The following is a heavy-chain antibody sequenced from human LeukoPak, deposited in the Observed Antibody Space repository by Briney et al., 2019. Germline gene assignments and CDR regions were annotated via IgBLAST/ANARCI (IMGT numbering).Heavy chain of an antibody. CDR3: AKSLAAAGRMYFDY. V-gene: IGHV3-23*01. D-gene: IGHD6-13*01. CDR1: EFSFSNYA. CDR2: IIGSGGST. Sequence: GGSLRMSCAASEFSFSNYAMTWVRQAPGEGLEWGSSIIGSGGSTYYSDSVKDRFTISRDNSKNTLCLQVSSLRAEDTAVYYCAKSLAAAGRMYFDYWGQGTLVTVSS. J-gene: IGHJ4*02.